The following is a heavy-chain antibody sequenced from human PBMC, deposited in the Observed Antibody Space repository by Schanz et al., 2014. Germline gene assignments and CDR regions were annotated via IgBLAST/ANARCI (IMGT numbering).Heavy chain of an antibody. V-gene: IGHV1-69*08. D-gene: IGHD6-19*01. Sequence: QVQLVQSGAEVKKPGSSMKVSCKASGGTFNSYTINWVRQAPGQGLEWMGRIIPILGIADYAQKFQGRVSITADTSTNTAYMELSSLTSEDTAVYYCAKDVRPVANTVHFYYMDVWGQGTTVTVSS. CDR2: IIPILGIA. CDR3: AKDVRPVANTVHFYYMDV. J-gene: IGHJ6*02. CDR1: GGTFNSYT.